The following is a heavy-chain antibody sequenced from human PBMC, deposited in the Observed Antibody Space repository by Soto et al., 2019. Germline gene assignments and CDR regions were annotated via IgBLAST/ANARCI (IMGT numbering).Heavy chain of an antibody. V-gene: IGHV1-18*01. D-gene: IGHD1-26*01. Sequence: QVQLVQSGAEVKKPGASVKVSCKASGYTFTSYGISWVRQAPGQGLEWMGWISAYNGNTNYAQKLQGRVTMTTDTSTSTAYMELRSLRSDDTAVYYCERDRVGAHPFQYYYYGMDVWGQGTKVTVSS. CDR3: ERDRVGAHPFQYYYYGMDV. CDR2: ISAYNGNT. J-gene: IGHJ6*02. CDR1: GYTFTSYG.